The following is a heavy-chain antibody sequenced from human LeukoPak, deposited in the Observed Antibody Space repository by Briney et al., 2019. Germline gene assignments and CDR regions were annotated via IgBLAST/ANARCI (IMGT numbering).Heavy chain of an antibody. D-gene: IGHD6-13*01. CDR1: GGSISSYY. V-gene: IGHV4-59*01. CDR2: IYYSGST. Sequence: PSETLSLTCTVSGGSISSYYWSWIRQPPGKGLEWIGYIYYSGSTNYNPSLKSRVTISVDTSKNQFSLKLSSVTAADTAVYYCARTVAAAGTVRSYYYYYYMDVWGKGTTVTVSS. J-gene: IGHJ6*03. CDR3: ARTVAAAGTVRSYYYYYYMDV.